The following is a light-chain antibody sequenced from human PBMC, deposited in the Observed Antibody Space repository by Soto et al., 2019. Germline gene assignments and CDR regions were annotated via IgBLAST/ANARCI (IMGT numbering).Light chain of an antibody. V-gene: IGLV2-8*01. CDR2: EVS. CDR1: SSDVGGYNY. J-gene: IGLJ2*01. Sequence: QSVLTQPPSASGSPGQSVTISCTGTSSDVGGYNYVSWYQQHPGKAPKLIIYEVSKRPSGVPDHFSGSKSGNTASLTVSGVQADDEADYYCSSFGGSNHVVFGGGTKLTVL. CDR3: SSFGGSNHVV.